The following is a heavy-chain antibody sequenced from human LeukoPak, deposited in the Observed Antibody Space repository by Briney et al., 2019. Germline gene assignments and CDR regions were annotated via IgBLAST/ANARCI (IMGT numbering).Heavy chain of an antibody. CDR1: GFTLSSYN. J-gene: IGHJ4*02. CDR2: ISGSSNTI. CDR3: ARDGRGEFDY. V-gene: IGHV3-48*01. Sequence: GGSLRLSCAASGFTLSSYNVNWVRQAPGKGLEWVSHISGSSNTIYHADSVKGRFTISRDNAKNSLYLHMNGLRAEDTAVYFCARDGRGEFDYWGQGTLVTVS. D-gene: IGHD3-10*01.